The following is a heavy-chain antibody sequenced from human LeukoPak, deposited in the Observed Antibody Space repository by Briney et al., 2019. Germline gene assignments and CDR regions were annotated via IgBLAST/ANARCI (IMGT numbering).Heavy chain of an antibody. Sequence: GGSLRLSCAASGFTFSIYEMNWVRQAPGKGLEWVSYISNSGSTIYYADSVKGRFTISRDNAKNSLYLQMNSLRAEDTAVYYCARGGNNYYYSYMDVWGKGTTVTISS. D-gene: IGHD1-26*01. CDR1: GFTFSIYE. CDR3: ARGGNNYYYSYMDV. CDR2: ISNSGSTI. V-gene: IGHV3-48*03. J-gene: IGHJ6*03.